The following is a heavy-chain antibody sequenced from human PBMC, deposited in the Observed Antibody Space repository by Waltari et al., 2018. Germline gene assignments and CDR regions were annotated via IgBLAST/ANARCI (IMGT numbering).Heavy chain of an antibody. CDR1: GDSMNYW. J-gene: IGHJ4*02. CDR3: ARDRGRGLYLDT. CDR2: VLGSGRT. Sequence: QLQLRESGPGLVKPSGTLSLICAVSGDSMNYWWSWVRQPPGKGLEWIGQVLGSGRTNYNLSFASRVTISLDTSTHQFALKMTSATAADTALYYCARDRGRGLYLDTWGQGILVTVSP. D-gene: IGHD2-15*01. V-gene: IGHV4-4*02.